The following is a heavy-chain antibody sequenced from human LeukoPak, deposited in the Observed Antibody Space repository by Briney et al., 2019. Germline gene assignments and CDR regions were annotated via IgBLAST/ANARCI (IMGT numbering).Heavy chain of an antibody. Sequence: SETLSLTCTVSGGSISSYYWSWIRQPPGKGLEWIGYIYYSGSTNYNPSFKSRVTISVDTSKNQFSLKLSSVTAADTAVYYCARHEYGTDYWGQGTLVTVSS. D-gene: IGHD1-14*01. J-gene: IGHJ4*02. CDR1: GGSISSYY. CDR2: IYYSGST. V-gene: IGHV4-59*08. CDR3: ARHEYGTDY.